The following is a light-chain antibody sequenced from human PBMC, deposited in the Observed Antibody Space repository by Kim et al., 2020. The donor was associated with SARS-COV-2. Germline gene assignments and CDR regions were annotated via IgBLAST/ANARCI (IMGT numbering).Light chain of an antibody. Sequence: EIVMTQSPATLTVSPGEKATLSCRASQSVTSTLAWYQQKPGQAPRLLIYSASTRATGIPARFSGSGSGTEFTLTISSLQSEDFAVYYCQQYHILPLTFGGGTKVDIK. CDR2: SAS. J-gene: IGKJ4*01. CDR1: QSVTST. V-gene: IGKV3-15*01. CDR3: QQYHILPLT.